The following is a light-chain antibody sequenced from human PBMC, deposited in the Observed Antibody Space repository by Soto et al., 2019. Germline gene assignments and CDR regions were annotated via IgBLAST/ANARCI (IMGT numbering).Light chain of an antibody. CDR2: GAS. V-gene: IGKV3-20*01. J-gene: IGKJ2*01. CDR3: HQYGSLPVYT. Sequence: EIVLTQSPGTLSLSPGERATLSCRASQSVSSSYLAWYQQKPGQAPRLLIYGASSRSTGIPDRFSGSVSGTDFTLTISRLEPEDFAVYYCHQYGSLPVYTFGQGTKLEIK. CDR1: QSVSSSY.